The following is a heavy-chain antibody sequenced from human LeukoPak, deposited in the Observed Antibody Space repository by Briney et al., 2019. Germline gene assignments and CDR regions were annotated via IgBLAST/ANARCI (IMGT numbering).Heavy chain of an antibody. D-gene: IGHD3-22*01. CDR2: ISAYNGNT. Sequence: ASVKVSCKASGYTFTGYYMHWVRQAPGQGLEWMGWISAYNGNTNYAQKLQGRVTMTTDTSTSTAYMELRSLRSDDTAVYYCARDPHYYDSSGYYELWNWGQGTLVTVSS. CDR3: ARDPHYYDSSGYYELWN. V-gene: IGHV1-18*04. J-gene: IGHJ4*02. CDR1: GYTFTGYY.